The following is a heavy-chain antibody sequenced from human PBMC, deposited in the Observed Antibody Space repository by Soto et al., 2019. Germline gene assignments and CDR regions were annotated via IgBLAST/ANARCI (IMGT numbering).Heavy chain of an antibody. CDR3: ARRWMVRGVMNWFDP. CDR1: GGSISSSNW. D-gene: IGHD3-10*01. CDR2: IYHSGST. J-gene: IGHJ5*02. Sequence: SETLSLTCAVSGGSISSSNWWSWVRHPPGKGLEWIGEIYHSGSTNYNPSLKSRVTISVDKSKNQFSLKLSSVTAADTAVYYCARRWMVRGVMNWFDPWGQGTLVTVSS. V-gene: IGHV4-4*02.